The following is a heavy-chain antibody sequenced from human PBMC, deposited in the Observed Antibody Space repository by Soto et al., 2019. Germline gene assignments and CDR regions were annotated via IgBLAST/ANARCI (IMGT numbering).Heavy chain of an antibody. CDR2: IYPGDSRT. Sequence: GESLKISSEDSGHSFTTYWIAWVRQMPGKGLEWMGIIYPGDSRTTYSPSFQGQVTISADKSISTAYLQWSSLKASDTAMYYCALSPPTYNWFDPWGQGTLVTVSS. CDR3: ALSPPTYNWFDP. V-gene: IGHV5-51*01. D-gene: IGHD1-1*01. CDR1: GHSFTTYW. J-gene: IGHJ5*02.